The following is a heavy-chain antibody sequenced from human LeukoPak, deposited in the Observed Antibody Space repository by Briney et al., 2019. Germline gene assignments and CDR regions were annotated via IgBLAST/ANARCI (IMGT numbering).Heavy chain of an antibody. CDR1: GVTVTSSY. CDR2: IYSGGDT. CDR3: ARGNTGYNSNWGRDFDC. J-gene: IGHJ4*02. Sequence: GGSLRLSCEVSGVTVTSSYMSWVRQAPGKGLEWVSVIYSGGDTYYADSVKGRCTVSRDISKNTLYLQMDSLRAEDTAVYYCARGNTGYNSNWGRDFDCWGQGTLVTVSS. D-gene: IGHD4-11*01. V-gene: IGHV3-66*01.